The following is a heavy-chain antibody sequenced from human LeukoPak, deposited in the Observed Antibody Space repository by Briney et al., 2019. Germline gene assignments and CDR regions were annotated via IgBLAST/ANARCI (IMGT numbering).Heavy chain of an antibody. CDR2: INPSSGGT. V-gene: IGHV1-2*02. D-gene: IGHD3-10*01. Sequence: ASVKVSCKASGNSFTGYHVHWVRQAPGQGLEWMGWINPSSGGTNYAQKFQGRVTMTRDTSITTVYMELSRLRSDDTAVYYCARDATMVLPVPDWGQGTLVTVSS. J-gene: IGHJ4*02. CDR3: ARDATMVLPVPD. CDR1: GNSFTGYH.